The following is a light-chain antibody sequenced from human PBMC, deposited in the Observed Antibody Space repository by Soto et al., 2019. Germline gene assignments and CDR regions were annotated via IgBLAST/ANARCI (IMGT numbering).Light chain of an antibody. Sequence: DIQMTQSPSSVSASVGDRVTITCRASQDINSWLVWYQQKPGKAPNLLISAASSLQSGVPSRFSGSGSGTDFTLTFSSLQPEDFATYYCQQAISFPFTFGPGTKVNIK. J-gene: IGKJ3*01. V-gene: IGKV1-12*01. CDR1: QDINSW. CDR2: AAS. CDR3: QQAISFPFT.